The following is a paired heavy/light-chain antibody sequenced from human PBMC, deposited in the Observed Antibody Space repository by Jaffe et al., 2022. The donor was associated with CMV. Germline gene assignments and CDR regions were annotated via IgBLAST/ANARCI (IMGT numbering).Light chain of an antibody. Sequence: QSVLTQPPSVSAAPGQKVTISCSGSTFNIGRNYVSWYQQVPGTAPKLLIYDNNKRPSEIPDRFSGSKSGTSATLDITGLQTGDEADYYCGTWDTSLSALVFGGGTELTVL. CDR2: DNN. J-gene: IGLJ2*01. CDR1: TFNIGRNY. V-gene: IGLV1-51*01. CDR3: GTWDTSLSALV.
Heavy chain of an antibody. J-gene: IGHJ4*02. Sequence: QVHLVQSGAEVKKPGASVKVSCKASGYTFTTYAFHWVRQAPGQRLEWMGWINAGSGDAKYSRKFQGRVTFTRDTSASTAYMELSSLRPEDTAVYYCARIGTFCAGDCIPPDYWGQGTLVTVSS. V-gene: IGHV1-3*01. D-gene: IGHD2-21*02. CDR3: ARIGTFCAGDCIPPDY. CDR2: INAGSGDA. CDR1: GYTFTTYA.